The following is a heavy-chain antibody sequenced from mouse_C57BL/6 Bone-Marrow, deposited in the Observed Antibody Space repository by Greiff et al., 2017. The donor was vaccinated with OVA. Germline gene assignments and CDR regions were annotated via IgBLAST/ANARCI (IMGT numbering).Heavy chain of an antibody. V-gene: IGHV1-19*01. Sequence: VQLQQSGPVLVKPGASVKMSCKASGYTFTDYYMNWVKQSHGKSLEWIGVINPYNGGTSYNQKFKGKATLTVDKSSSTAYMELNSLTSEDSAVYYCARWGLFITTLVEDYLDYWGQGTTLTVSS. CDR1: GYTFTDYY. D-gene: IGHD1-1*01. CDR2: INPYNGGT. J-gene: IGHJ2*01. CDR3: ARWGLFITTLVEDYLDY.